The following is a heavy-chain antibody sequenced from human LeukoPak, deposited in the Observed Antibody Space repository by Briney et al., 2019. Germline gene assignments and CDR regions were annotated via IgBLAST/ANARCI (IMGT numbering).Heavy chain of an antibody. J-gene: IGHJ4*02. D-gene: IGHD3-10*01. Sequence: GGSLRLSCAASGFIFSDYYMSWIRQAPGKGLEWVSYISSSRSTKYYADSVKGRFTISRETAKNSYLQMNSLRAEDTAVYYCARDGHAYGHGSPHYWGQGTLVTVSS. CDR3: ARDGHAYGHGSPHY. V-gene: IGHV3-11*01. CDR1: GFIFSDYY. CDR2: ISSSRSTK.